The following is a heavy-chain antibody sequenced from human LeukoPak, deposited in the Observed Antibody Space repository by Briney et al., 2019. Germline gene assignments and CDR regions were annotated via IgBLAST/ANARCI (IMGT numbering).Heavy chain of an antibody. J-gene: IGHJ4*02. CDR2: ISYDGSNK. CDR3: ARVDGSSSLRYFDY. D-gene: IGHD6-6*01. CDR1: GFPFSSYW. Sequence: GGSLRLSCVASGFPFSSYWMTWVRQAPGKGLEWVAVISYDGSNKYYADSVKGRFTISRDNSKNTLYLQMNSLRAEDTAVYYCARVDGSSSLRYFDYWGQGTLVTVSS. V-gene: IGHV3-30*03.